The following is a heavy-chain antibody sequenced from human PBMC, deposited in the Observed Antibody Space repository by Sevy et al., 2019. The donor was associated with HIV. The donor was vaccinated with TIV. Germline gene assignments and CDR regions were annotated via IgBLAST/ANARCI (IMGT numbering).Heavy chain of an antibody. V-gene: IGHV3-23*01. Sequence: GGSLRLSCAASGFTFNNYAMSWVHQAPGKGLEGKGLEWVSTISGGGGGTYYADSVRGRFTIPRDNSKNSLYLQVNSLRVEDTAVYYCAKHYIHDIADGWYFDLWGRGTLVTVSS. CDR1: GFTFNNYA. CDR2: ISGGGGGT. D-gene: IGHD6-13*01. CDR3: AKHYIHDIADGWYFDL. J-gene: IGHJ2*01.